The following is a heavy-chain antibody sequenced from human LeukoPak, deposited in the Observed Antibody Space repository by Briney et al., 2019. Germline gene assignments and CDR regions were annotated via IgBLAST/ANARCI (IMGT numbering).Heavy chain of an antibody. CDR1: GGSFSGYY. D-gene: IGHD2-15*01. V-gene: IGHV4-34*01. CDR2: INHSGST. Sequence: SETLSLTCAVYGGSFSGYYWSWIRQPPGKGLEWIGEINHSGSTNYNPSLKSRVTISVDTSKNQFSLKLSSATAADTAVYYCARVVVAATVYFDYWGQGTLVTVSS. CDR3: ARVVVAATVYFDY. J-gene: IGHJ4*02.